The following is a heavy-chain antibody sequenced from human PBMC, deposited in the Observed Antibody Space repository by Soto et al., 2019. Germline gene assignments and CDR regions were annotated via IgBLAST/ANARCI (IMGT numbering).Heavy chain of an antibody. Sequence: SETLSLTCAVSGGSISSSNWWSWVRQPPGKGLEWIGEIYHSGSTNYNPSLKSRVTISVDKSKNMFSLKLSSVTAADTAVYYCARDPRAVAATSSFDYWGQGTLVTVSS. CDR2: IYHSGST. CDR1: GGSISSSNW. V-gene: IGHV4-4*02. D-gene: IGHD2-15*01. J-gene: IGHJ4*02. CDR3: ARDPRAVAATSSFDY.